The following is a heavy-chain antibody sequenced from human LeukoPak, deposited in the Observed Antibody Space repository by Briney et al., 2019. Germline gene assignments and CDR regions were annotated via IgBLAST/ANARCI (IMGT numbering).Heavy chain of an antibody. V-gene: IGHV3-21*01. Sequence: PGGSLRLSCAASGFTFSSYSMNWVRQAPGKGLEWVSSISSSSSYIYYADSVKGRFTISRDNAKNSLYLQMNSLRAEDTAVYYCARDREGIQLWSYAQSYFDYWGQGTLVTVSS. CDR2: ISSSSSYI. CDR1: GFTFSSYS. D-gene: IGHD5-18*01. J-gene: IGHJ4*02. CDR3: ARDREGIQLWSYAQSYFDY.